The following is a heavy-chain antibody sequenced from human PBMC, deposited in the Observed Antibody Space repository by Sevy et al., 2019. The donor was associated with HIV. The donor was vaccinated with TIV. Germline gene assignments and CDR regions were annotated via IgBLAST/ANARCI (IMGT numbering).Heavy chain of an antibody. CDR2: IYYSGST. Sequence: SETLSLTCTVSGGSISSSSYYWGWIRQPPGKGLEWIGSIYYSGSTYYNPSLKSRVTISVVTSKNQLSLKLSSVTAADTAVYYCAGLGYCSSTSCYGAYYYGMDVWGQGTTVTVSS. J-gene: IGHJ6*02. D-gene: IGHD2-2*01. CDR3: AGLGYCSSTSCYGAYYYGMDV. V-gene: IGHV4-39*01. CDR1: GGSISSSSYY.